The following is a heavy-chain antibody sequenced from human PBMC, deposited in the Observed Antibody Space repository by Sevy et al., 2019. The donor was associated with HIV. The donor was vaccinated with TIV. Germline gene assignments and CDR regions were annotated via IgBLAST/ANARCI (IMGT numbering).Heavy chain of an antibody. J-gene: IGHJ4*02. CDR2: ISGSGGGT. CDR3: AKDGGYYDSSGSYFDY. V-gene: IGHV3-23*01. D-gene: IGHD3-22*01. Sequence: GGSLRLSCAASGFTFSSYAMSWVRQAPGKGLEWVSAISGSGGGTYYADSVKGRFTISRDNSKNTLYLQMNSLRAEDTAVYYCAKDGGYYDSSGSYFDYWGQGTLVTVSS. CDR1: GFTFSSYA.